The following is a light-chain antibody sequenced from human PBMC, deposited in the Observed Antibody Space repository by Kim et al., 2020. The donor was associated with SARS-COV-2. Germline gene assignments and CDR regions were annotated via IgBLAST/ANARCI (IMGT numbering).Light chain of an antibody. J-gene: IGLJ2*01. CDR1: SSDIGGYNY. CDR2: EVT. Sequence: GQSGTISCTGTSSDIGGYNYVSWYQQLPGKAPKLMIYEVTKRPSGVPDRFSGSKSGNTASLTVSGLQAEDEADYYCSSYAGSNNLVFGGGTQLTVL. V-gene: IGLV2-8*01. CDR3: SSYAGSNNLV.